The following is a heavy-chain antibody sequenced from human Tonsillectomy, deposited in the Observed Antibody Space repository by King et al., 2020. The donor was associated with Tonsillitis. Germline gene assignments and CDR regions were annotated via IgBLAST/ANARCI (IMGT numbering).Heavy chain of an antibody. D-gene: IGHD3-10*01. CDR2: ISYDGSNR. Sequence: VQLVQSGGGVAQPGRSLRLSCAASGFTFSSYAMHWVRQAPGKGLEWVAVISYDGSNRYYADSVKDRFTISRDNSKNTLYLQMNNLRAEDTAVYYCARASHYYGSGIGGFFDYCGQGTLVTVSS. CDR3: ARASHYYGSGIGGFFDY. V-gene: IGHV3-30-3*01. J-gene: IGHJ4*02. CDR1: GFTFSSYA.